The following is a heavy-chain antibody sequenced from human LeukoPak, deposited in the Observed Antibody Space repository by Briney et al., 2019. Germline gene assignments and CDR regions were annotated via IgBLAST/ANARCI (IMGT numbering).Heavy chain of an antibody. Sequence: PSQTLSLTCTVSGGSISSGSYYCSWIRQPAGKGLEWIGRIYTSGSTNYNPSLKSRVTISVDTSKNQFSLKLSSVTAADTAVYYCARDRITIFGVVTLDYWGQGTLVTVSS. D-gene: IGHD3-3*01. CDR3: ARDRITIFGVVTLDY. J-gene: IGHJ4*02. CDR2: IYTSGST. V-gene: IGHV4-61*02. CDR1: GGSISSGSYY.